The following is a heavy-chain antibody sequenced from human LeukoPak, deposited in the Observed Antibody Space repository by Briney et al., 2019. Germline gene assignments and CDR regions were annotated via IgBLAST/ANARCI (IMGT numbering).Heavy chain of an antibody. CDR2: MNPNSDNT. D-gene: IGHD1-26*01. CDR3: ARGRGWELRSWFDP. J-gene: IGHJ5*02. Sequence: ASVKVSCKASGYTFTNYDINWVRQATGQGLEWMGWMNPNSDNTGYAENFQGRVTLTRNTSISTAYMELSNLRSEGTAVYYCARGRGWELRSWFDPWGQGTLVTVSS. V-gene: IGHV1-8*03. CDR1: GYTFTNYD.